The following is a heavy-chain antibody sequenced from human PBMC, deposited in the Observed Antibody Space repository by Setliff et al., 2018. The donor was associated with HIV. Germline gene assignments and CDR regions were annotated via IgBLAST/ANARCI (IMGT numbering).Heavy chain of an antibody. CDR2: IYSSGST. CDR1: GGSLSSYY. V-gene: IGHV4-4*09. J-gene: IGHJ4*02. Sequence: PSETLSLPCTVSGGSLSSYYWSWIRQPPGKGLEWLGHIYSSGSTNYNPSLKSRVTITVDTSKNQFSLKLYSVTAADTAVYYCARAYFGSGIYYWGQGTLVTVSS. D-gene: IGHD3-10*01. CDR3: ARAYFGSGIYY.